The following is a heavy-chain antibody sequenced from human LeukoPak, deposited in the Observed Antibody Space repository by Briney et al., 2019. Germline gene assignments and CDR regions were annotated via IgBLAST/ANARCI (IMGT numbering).Heavy chain of an antibody. CDR2: INPNSGAT. V-gene: IGHV1-2*02. Sequence: ASVKVSCKASEYTFTGYYMHWVRQAPGPGLEWMGWINPNSGATDYAQNFQGRVTLTRDTSISTAYMELSRLRSDDTAVYYCASGYRFGNWGQGTLVTVSS. CDR3: ASGYRFGN. J-gene: IGHJ4*02. D-gene: IGHD5-18*01. CDR1: EYTFTGYY.